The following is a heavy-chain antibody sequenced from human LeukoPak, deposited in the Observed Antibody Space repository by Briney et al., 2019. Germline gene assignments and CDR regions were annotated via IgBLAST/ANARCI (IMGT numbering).Heavy chain of an antibody. CDR3: ARGNYYDFWSGYYAGYYYYMDV. J-gene: IGHJ6*03. V-gene: IGHV4-59*11. D-gene: IGHD3-3*01. CDR1: GGSISSHY. Sequence: PSETLSLTCTVSGGSISSHYWSWIRQPPGKGLEWLGYIYYSGSTNYNPSLKSRVTISVDTSENQFSLKLSSVTAADTAVYYCARGNYYDFWSGYYAGYYYYMDVWGKGTTVTVSS. CDR2: IYYSGST.